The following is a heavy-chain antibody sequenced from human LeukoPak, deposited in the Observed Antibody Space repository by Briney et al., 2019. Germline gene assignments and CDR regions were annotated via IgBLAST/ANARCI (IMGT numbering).Heavy chain of an antibody. J-gene: IGHJ3*02. CDR2: IHPGDSDT. Sequence: GESLQISCQGSGYRFINFWIGWVRQTPGKGLEWMGIIHPGDSDTRYSPSFQGQVTISVDKSISTAYLQWSSLKASDTAMYYCARQGLLGYCSGATCYDAFDIWGQGIMVTVSS. V-gene: IGHV5-51*01. D-gene: IGHD2-15*01. CDR3: ARQGLLGYCSGATCYDAFDI. CDR1: GYRFINFW.